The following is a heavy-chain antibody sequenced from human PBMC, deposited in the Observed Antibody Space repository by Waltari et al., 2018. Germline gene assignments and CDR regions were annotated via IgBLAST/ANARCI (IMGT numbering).Heavy chain of an antibody. Sequence: VQLQQWGAGLLKPSETLSLTCAVCDGSFRGYFWSWIRQSPGKGLEWIGQINRDGSNIYNPSLKSRVAMAVDTLKSQISLRLTSVTAADAAVYYCARVGDYHGSGRFGLDVWGQGTRVTVSS. CDR2: INRDGSN. D-gene: IGHD3-10*01. J-gene: IGHJ6*02. CDR3: ARVGDYHGSGRFGLDV. CDR1: DGSFRGYF. V-gene: IGHV4-34*01.